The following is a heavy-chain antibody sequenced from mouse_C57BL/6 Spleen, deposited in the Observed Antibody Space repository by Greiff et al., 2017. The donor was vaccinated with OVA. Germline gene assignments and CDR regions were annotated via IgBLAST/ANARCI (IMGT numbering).Heavy chain of an antibody. D-gene: IGHD1-1*01. J-gene: IGHJ4*01. CDR2: IYPGDGDT. Sequence: VKLQESGPELVKPGASVKISCKASGYAFSSSWMNWVKQRPGKGLEWIGRIYPGDGDTNYNGKFKGKATLTADKSSSTAYMQLSSLTSEDSAVYFCAPTTDHMDYWGQGTSVTVSS. V-gene: IGHV1-82*01. CDR3: APTTDHMDY. CDR1: GYAFSSSW.